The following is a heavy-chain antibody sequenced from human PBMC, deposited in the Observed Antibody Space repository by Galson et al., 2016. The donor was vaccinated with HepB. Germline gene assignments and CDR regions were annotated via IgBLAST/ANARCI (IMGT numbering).Heavy chain of an antibody. CDR3: AASLGDWSGHH. V-gene: IGHV3-11*01. CDR2: INSGGDTI. J-gene: IGHJ5*02. Sequence: SLRLSCAASGISFGDYYMNWVRQFPGKRLEWIAHINSGGDTIEYADSVKGRFTISRDNAKNVQFLQMDSLRPEDTAVYFCAASLGDWSGHHWGQGTLVTVSS. CDR1: GISFGDYY. D-gene: IGHD3-3*01.